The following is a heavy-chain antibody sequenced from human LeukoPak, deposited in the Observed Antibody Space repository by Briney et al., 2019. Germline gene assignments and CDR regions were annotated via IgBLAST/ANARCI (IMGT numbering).Heavy chain of an antibody. CDR2: IYPGDSDT. CDR3: ARRRGGFPHDAFDI. Sequence: GESLKISCNGPEYSFTNYWVAWVRQMPGKGLEWMGIIYPGDSDTRYSPSFQGQVTISADKSISTAYLQWSSLKASDTAMCYCARRRGGFPHDAFDIWGQGTMVTVSS. D-gene: IGHD3-16*01. CDR1: EYSFTNYW. J-gene: IGHJ3*02. V-gene: IGHV5-51*01.